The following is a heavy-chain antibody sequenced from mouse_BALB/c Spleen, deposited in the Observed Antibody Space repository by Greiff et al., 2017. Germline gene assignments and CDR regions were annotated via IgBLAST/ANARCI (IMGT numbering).Heavy chain of an antibody. Sequence: EVKLVESGPGLVKPSQSLSLTCTVTGYSITSDYAWNWIRQFPGNKLEWMGYISYSGSTSYNPSLKSRISITRDTSKNQFFLQLNSVTTEDTATYYCARGYSAWFAYWGQGTLVTVSA. J-gene: IGHJ3*01. CDR1: GYSITSDYA. CDR2: ISYSGST. CDR3: ARGYSAWFAY. D-gene: IGHD2-3*01. V-gene: IGHV3-2*02.